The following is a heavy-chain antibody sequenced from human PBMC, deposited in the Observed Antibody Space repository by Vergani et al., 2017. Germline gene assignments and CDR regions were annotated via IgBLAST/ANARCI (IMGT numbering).Heavy chain of an antibody. V-gene: IGHV3-11*04. Sequence: QVQLVASGGGLVRPGGSLRLSCAASGFIFSDYNMTWIRQTPGKGLEWLAHISDGGETKMYAESLKGRFTISRDNAKNTLYLQMDSLRAEDTAVYYCARDGWELLDYFYYMDVWGKGTTVTVSS. J-gene: IGHJ6*03. CDR1: GFIFSDYN. CDR3: ARDGWELLDYFYYMDV. D-gene: IGHD1-26*01. CDR2: ISDGGETK.